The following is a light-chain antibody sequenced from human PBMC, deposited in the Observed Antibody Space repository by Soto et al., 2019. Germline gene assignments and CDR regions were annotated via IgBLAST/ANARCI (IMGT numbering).Light chain of an antibody. CDR3: AAGDVSLVV. CDR2: SDN. CDR1: SSNIGTNT. J-gene: IGLJ2*01. V-gene: IGLV1-44*01. Sequence: QSVLTQPPSASGTPGQRVTISCSGSSSNIGTNTVIWYQQLPGAAPKLLIYSDNQRPSGVPDRFAGSKSGTSASLAISGLQSEDEDDYYCAAGDVSLVVFGGGTKLTVL.